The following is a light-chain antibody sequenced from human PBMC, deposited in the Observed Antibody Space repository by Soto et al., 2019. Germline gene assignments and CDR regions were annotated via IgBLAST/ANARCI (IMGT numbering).Light chain of an antibody. CDR1: QSLTSY. V-gene: IGKV3-15*01. CDR3: QQYYSWPLT. J-gene: IGKJ4*01. Sequence: EIVMTQSPATLSVSPGERAALSCRASQSLTSYLAWFQQKPGQAPSLLIYGASARATGILDRFSGSGSGTEFTLTSNSLHSEDFAVYYCQQYYSWPLTFGGGTTVEIK. CDR2: GAS.